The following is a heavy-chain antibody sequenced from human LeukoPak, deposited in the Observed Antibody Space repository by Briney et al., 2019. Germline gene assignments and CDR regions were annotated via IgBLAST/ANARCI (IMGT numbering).Heavy chain of an antibody. J-gene: IGHJ4*02. CDR2: ISYDGSNK. CDR3: AKTYYYDSSGYYYFGVFDY. V-gene: IGHV3-30*18. Sequence: GGSLRLSCEASGFTFTNYAMSWVRQAPGKGLEWVAVISYDGSNKYYADSVKGRFTISRDNSKNTLYLQMKSLRAEDTAVYYCAKTYYYDSSGYYYFGVFDYWGQGTLVTVSS. D-gene: IGHD3-22*01. CDR1: GFTFTNYA.